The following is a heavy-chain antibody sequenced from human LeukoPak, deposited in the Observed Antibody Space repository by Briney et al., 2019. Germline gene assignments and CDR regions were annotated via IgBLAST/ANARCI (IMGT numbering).Heavy chain of an antibody. CDR2: VSYDVYTK. J-gene: IGHJ4*02. D-gene: IGHD4-17*01. CDR1: GFSFITYG. V-gene: IGHV3-30*18. Sequence: GGSLRLSCAASGFSFITYGMNWVRQAPGKGLEWVAVVSYDVYTKYYADSVKGRFTISRDNSKNTLYLQMNSLRAEDTAVYYCANAGDYGDLAFDYWGQGTLVTVSS. CDR3: ANAGDYGDLAFDY.